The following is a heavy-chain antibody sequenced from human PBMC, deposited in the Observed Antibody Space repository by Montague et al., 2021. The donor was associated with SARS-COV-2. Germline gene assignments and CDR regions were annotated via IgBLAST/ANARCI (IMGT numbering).Heavy chain of an antibody. D-gene: IGHD1-1*01. CDR1: GFSLSTGGMC. CDR2: INYGGST. Sequence: LVKPTQTLTLTCTFSGFSLSTGGMCVSWIRQSPGGGLKWIGQINYGGSTKYNPSLRSRVTISIDTSKNQFSLKLTSVTAADTAVYYCARGAPGYWGQGTLVTVSS. J-gene: IGHJ4*02. CDR3: ARGAPGY. V-gene: IGHV4-31*03.